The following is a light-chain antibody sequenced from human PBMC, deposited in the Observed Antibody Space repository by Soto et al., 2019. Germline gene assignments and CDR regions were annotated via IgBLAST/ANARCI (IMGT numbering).Light chain of an antibody. CDR1: NSNIGSNT. Sequence: QSVLTQPPSASGTPGQRVTISCSGSNSNIGSNTVNWYQQLPGTAPKLLIYYDNLRPSGVPDRISGSKSGTSATLGITGLQTGDEADYYCGAWDGSLSVGVFGGGTKVTVL. J-gene: IGLJ3*02. CDR3: GAWDGSLSVGV. CDR2: YDN. V-gene: IGLV1-44*01.